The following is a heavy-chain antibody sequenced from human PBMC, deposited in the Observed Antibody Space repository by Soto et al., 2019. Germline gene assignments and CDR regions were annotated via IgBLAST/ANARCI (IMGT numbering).Heavy chain of an antibody. V-gene: IGHV3-23*01. CDR3: VKSLND. CDR1: GFTFSSYA. CDR2: ISGSGGST. Sequence: GGSLRLSCAASGFTFSSYAMSWVRQAPGKGLEWVSAISGSGGSTYYADSVKGRFTISRDNSKNTLYLQMSSLRSDDTGGYYCVKSLNDWGRGTLVTVSS. J-gene: IGHJ4*02.